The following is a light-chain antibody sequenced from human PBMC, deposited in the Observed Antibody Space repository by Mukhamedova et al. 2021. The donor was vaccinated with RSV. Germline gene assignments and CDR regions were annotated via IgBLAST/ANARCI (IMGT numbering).Light chain of an antibody. V-gene: IGLV3-1*01. CDR2: QDR. Sequence: TCSGDKLGDKYASWYQQKPGQSPVLVIYQDRKRPSGIPERFSGSNSGNTATLTISGTQAMDEADYYCQGWDSSTAGVVFGGGTKL. CDR1: KLGDKY. J-gene: IGLJ2*01. CDR3: QGWDSSTAGVV.